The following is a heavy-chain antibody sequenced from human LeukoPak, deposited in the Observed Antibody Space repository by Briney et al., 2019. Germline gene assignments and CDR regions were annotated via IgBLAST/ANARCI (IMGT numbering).Heavy chain of an antibody. Sequence: PGGSLRLSCAASGFTFDDYAMHWVRQAPGKGLEWVSGISWNSGSIGYADSVKGRFTISRDNSKNTLYLQMNSLRAEDTAVYYCAKDGQQLGAHLDYWGQGTLVTVSS. CDR3: AKDGQQLGAHLDY. D-gene: IGHD6-13*01. CDR1: GFTFDDYA. V-gene: IGHV3-9*01. J-gene: IGHJ4*02. CDR2: ISWNSGSI.